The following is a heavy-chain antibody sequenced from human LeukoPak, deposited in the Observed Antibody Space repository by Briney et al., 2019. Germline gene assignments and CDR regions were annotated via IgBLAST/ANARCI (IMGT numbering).Heavy chain of an antibody. Sequence: PSETLSLTCTVSGGSISSSSYYWGWIRQPPGKGLEWIGSNSGSTYYNPSLKSRVTISVDTSKNQFSLKLSSVTAADTAVYYCARQLGHCSSTSCYADKVDYWGQGTLVTVSS. CDR3: ARQLGHCSSTSCYADKVDY. J-gene: IGHJ4*02. CDR2: NSGST. V-gene: IGHV4-39*01. CDR1: GGSISSSSYY. D-gene: IGHD2-2*01.